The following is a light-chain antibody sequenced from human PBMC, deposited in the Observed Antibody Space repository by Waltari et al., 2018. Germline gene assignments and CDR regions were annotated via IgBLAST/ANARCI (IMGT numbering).Light chain of an antibody. V-gene: IGLV1-47*01. CDR1: SSHIGSNY. CDR2: RNN. Sequence: QSVLTQPPSASGTPGQRVTISCSGSSSHIGSNYVYWYQQLPGPAPKLLIDRNNQPPSGVPYRFAGSKSGTSASLAISVLRSEDEADYYCAAWDDSGVFGGGTKLTVL. CDR3: AAWDDSGV. J-gene: IGLJ2*01.